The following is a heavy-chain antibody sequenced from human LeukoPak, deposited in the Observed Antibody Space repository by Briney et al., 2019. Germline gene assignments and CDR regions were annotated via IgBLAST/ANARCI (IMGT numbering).Heavy chain of an antibody. CDR1: GGSFSSYS. CDR2: IIEKGNA. CDR3: ARGYYPPRWYFDL. D-gene: IGHD3-10*01. V-gene: IGHV4-34*01. Sequence: NSSETLSLTCALYGGSFSSYSWSWTWIRQTPEKGLEWIGEIIEKGNANYNPSLKSRVTIDLDTSKNQFSLKLTSMTAPDTAMYYCARGYYPPRWYFDLWGRGTLVTVSS. J-gene: IGHJ2*01.